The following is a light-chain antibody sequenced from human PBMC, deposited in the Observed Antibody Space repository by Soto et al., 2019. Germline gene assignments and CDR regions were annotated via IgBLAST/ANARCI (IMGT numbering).Light chain of an antibody. J-gene: IGLJ1*01. CDR1: SSDVGGYNY. V-gene: IGLV2-14*01. Sequence: QSVLTQPASVSGSAGQSITISCTGTSSDVGGYNYVSWYQQHPGKAPKFMIYDVSNRPSGVSNRFSGSKSGNTASLTISGLQAEDEADYYCCSYTTSNTRQIVFGTGTKVTV. CDR2: DVS. CDR3: CSYTTSNTRQIV.